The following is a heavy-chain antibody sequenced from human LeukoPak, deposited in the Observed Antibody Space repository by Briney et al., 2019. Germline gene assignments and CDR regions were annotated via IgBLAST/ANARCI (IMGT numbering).Heavy chain of an antibody. V-gene: IGHV3-23*01. CDR1: GFTFSSYA. D-gene: IGHD2-21*02. CDR3: AKPYCGGDCYSLFDY. CDR2: ISGSGGST. J-gene: IGHJ4*02. Sequence: GGSLRLSCAASGFTFSSYAMSWVRQAPGKGLEWVSAISGSGGSTYYADSVKGRFTIPRDNSKNTLYLQMNSLRAEDTAVYYCAKPYCGGDCYSLFDYWGQGTLVTVFS.